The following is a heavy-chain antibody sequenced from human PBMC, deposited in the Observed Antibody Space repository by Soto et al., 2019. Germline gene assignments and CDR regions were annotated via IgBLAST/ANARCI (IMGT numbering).Heavy chain of an antibody. J-gene: IGHJ5*02. CDR1: GGSISSYY. V-gene: IGHV4-59*01. D-gene: IGHD3-16*01. CDR2: IYYSGST. CDR3: AREGEYPKRFDP. Sequence: PSETLSLTCTVSGGSISSYYWSWIRQPPGKGLEWIGYIYYSGSTNYNPSLKSRVTISVDTSKNQFSLKLSSVTAADTAVYYCAREGEYPKRFDPWGQGTLVTVSS.